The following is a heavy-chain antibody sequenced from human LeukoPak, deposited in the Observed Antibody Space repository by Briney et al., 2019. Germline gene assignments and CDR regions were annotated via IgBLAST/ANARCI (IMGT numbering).Heavy chain of an antibody. CDR2: TRNKASSYTT. CDR1: GFTFSDHY. Sequence: TGGSLRLSCAASGFTFSDHYVDWVRQAPGKGLEWVGRTRNKASSYTTEYAASVKGRFTISRDDSKNSLYLQMNSLITEDTAVYYCIRGSYSSGWYGDYWGQGTLVTVSS. D-gene: IGHD6-19*01. CDR3: IRGSYSSGWYGDY. V-gene: IGHV3-72*01. J-gene: IGHJ4*02.